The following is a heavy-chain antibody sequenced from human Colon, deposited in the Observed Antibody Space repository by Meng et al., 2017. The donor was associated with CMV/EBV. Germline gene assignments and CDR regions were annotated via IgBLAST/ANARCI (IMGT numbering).Heavy chain of an antibody. CDR2: IYYSGST. CDR1: GGSISSYY. CDR3: ARDSGYSYVFGY. J-gene: IGHJ4*02. Sequence: SCTVSGGSISSYYWSWIRQPPGKGLEWIGYIYYSGSTNYNPALKSRVTISVDTSKNQFSLKLSSVTAADTAVYYCARDSGYSYVFGYWGQGTLVTVSS. V-gene: IGHV4-59*01. D-gene: IGHD5-18*01.